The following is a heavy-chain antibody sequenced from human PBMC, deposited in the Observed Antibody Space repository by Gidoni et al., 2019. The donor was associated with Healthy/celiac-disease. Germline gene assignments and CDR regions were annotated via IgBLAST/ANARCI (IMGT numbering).Heavy chain of an antibody. D-gene: IGHD2-2*01. CDR1: GYSISSGYY. CDR2: IYHSGST. CDR3: ARGNPLYQLLMGDFDY. V-gene: IGHV4-38-2*02. J-gene: IGHJ4*02. Sequence: QVQLQESGPGLVKHSETLSLTCTVSGYSISSGYYWGWIRQPPGKGLEWIGSIYHSGSTYYNPSLKSRVTISVDTSKNQFSLKLSSVTAADTAVYYCARGNPLYQLLMGDFDYWGQGTLVTVSS.